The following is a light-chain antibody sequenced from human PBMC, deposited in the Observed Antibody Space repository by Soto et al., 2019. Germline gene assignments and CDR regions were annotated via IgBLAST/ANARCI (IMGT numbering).Light chain of an antibody. V-gene: IGKV3-11*01. Sequence: EIVLTQSPATLSLSPGERATLSCRASQSVSSYLAWYQQKPGQAPRLLIFDASNRATGIPARFSGSGPATDFTLTISSLEPEDFAVYYCQQRSNWPPTFGQGTKVEIK. CDR1: QSVSSY. CDR3: QQRSNWPPT. CDR2: DAS. J-gene: IGKJ1*01.